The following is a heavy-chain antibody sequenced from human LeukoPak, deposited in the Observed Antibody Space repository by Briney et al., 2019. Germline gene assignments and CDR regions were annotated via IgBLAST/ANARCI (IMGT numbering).Heavy chain of an antibody. D-gene: IGHD6-13*01. CDR2: IYYSGST. CDR3: ARGALAAAGARAAFDI. V-gene: IGHV4-59*01. CDR1: GGSISSYY. Sequence: SETLSLTCTVSGGSISSYYWSGIRQPPGKGLEWIGYIYYSGSTNYNPSLKSRVTISVDTSKNQFSLKLSSVTAADTAVYYCARGALAAAGARAAFDIWGQGTIVTVSS. J-gene: IGHJ3*02.